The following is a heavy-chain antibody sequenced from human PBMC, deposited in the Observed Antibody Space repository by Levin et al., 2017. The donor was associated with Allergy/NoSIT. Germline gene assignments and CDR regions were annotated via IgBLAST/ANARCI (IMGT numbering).Heavy chain of an antibody. D-gene: IGHD3-10*01. Sequence: KPSETLSLTCAVYGESFSGYYWSWIRQPPGKGLEWIGEINHSGSTNYNPSLKSRVTISVDTSKNQFSLKLSSVTAADTAVYYCARFDTMVQEGKNYYYYMDVWGKGTTVTVSS. CDR1: GESFSGYY. J-gene: IGHJ6*03. CDR2: INHSGST. V-gene: IGHV4-34*01. CDR3: ARFDTMVQEGKNYYYYMDV.